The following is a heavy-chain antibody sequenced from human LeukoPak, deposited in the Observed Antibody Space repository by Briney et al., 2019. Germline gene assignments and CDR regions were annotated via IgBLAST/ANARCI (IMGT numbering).Heavy chain of an antibody. Sequence: PSETLSLTCAVSGGSISSSNWWSWVRQPPGKGLEWIGEIYYSGSTNNNPSLKSRVTISVDTSKNQFSLKLSSVTAADTAVYYRARTTEGGYSYGYFYYYYMDVWGKGTTVTISS. CDR2: IYYSGST. CDR1: GGSISSSNW. V-gene: IGHV4-4*02. CDR3: ARTTEGGYSYGYFYYYYMDV. D-gene: IGHD5-18*01. J-gene: IGHJ6*03.